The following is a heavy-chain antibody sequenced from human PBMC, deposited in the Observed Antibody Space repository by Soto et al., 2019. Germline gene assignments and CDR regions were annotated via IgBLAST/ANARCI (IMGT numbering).Heavy chain of an antibody. CDR2: IFYRGST. Sequence: SETLSLTCSVSGDPFSSGDYYWSWIRQPPGKGLEWIGYIFYRGSTYYNPSLKSRVIISLDTSKKQFSLDLSSVTAADTAVYYCASHDQSPFFSERTGYYPDFWGKGTLVTVS. V-gene: IGHV4-30-4*08. CDR3: ASHDQSPFFSERTGYYPDF. CDR1: GDPFSSGDYY. D-gene: IGHD3-9*01. J-gene: IGHJ4*02.